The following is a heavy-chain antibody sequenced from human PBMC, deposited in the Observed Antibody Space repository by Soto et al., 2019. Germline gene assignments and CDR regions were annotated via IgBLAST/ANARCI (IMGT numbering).Heavy chain of an antibody. J-gene: IGHJ4*02. CDR1: GGSISSGGYY. Sequence: SETLSLTCTVSGGSISSGGYYWSWIRQHPGKGLEWIGYIYYSGSTYYNPSLKSRVTISVDTSKNQFSLKLSSVTAADTAVYYCARGVVGPIVVVEYYFDYWGQGTLVTVSS. CDR2: IYYSGST. CDR3: ARGVVGPIVVVEYYFDY. V-gene: IGHV4-31*03. D-gene: IGHD2-2*01.